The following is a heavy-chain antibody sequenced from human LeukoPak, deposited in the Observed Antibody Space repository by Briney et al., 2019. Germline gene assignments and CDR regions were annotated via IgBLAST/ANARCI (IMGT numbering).Heavy chain of an antibody. CDR3: ARDAHRSIAVAGPFAAYYYGMDV. D-gene: IGHD6-19*01. CDR1: GGTFSSYA. J-gene: IGHJ6*04. Sequence: SVKVSCKASGGTFSSYAISWVRQAPGQGLEWVGGIIPIFGTANYAQNFQGRVTITADESTSTAYMELSSLRSEDTAVYYCARDAHRSIAVAGPFAAYYYGMDVWGKGTTVTVSS. CDR2: IIPIFGTA. V-gene: IGHV1-69*13.